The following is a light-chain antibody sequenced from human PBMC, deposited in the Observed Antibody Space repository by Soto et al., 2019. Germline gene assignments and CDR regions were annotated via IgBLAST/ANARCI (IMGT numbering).Light chain of an antibody. CDR1: SSNIGAGYD. CDR2: GNN. Sequence: QSVLTQPPSVSGAPGQRVTISCTGSSSNIGAGYDVHWYQQLPGTAPKLLIYGNNNRPSGVPDRFSGSKSGTSASLAITGLQAEDEADYYCQSYYSRLSGWVFGGGTKLTVL. CDR3: QSYYSRLSGWV. J-gene: IGLJ3*02. V-gene: IGLV1-40*01.